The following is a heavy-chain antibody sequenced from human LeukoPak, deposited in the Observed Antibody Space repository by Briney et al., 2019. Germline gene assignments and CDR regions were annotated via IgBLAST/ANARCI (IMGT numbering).Heavy chain of an antibody. CDR1: GFTVSSNY. V-gene: IGHV3-53*01. J-gene: IGHJ4*02. CDR2: IYSGGHI. CDR3: AGKQGSGSLRPLDY. Sequence: GGSLRLSCAASGFTVSSNYISWVRQAPGKGLEWVSAIYSGGHIYYADSVKGRFTTSRDNSKNTLYLQMNSLRAEDTAVYYCAGKQGSGSLRPLDYWGQGTLVTVSS. D-gene: IGHD3-10*01.